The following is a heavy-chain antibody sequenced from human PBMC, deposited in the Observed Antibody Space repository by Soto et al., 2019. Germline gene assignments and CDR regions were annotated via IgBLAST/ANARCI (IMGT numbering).Heavy chain of an antibody. D-gene: IGHD6-19*01. CDR1: GDTFSSYA. CDR3: ARRRGIAVAGMAFDI. J-gene: IGHJ3*02. V-gene: IGHV1-69*13. CDR2: IIPIFGTA. Sequence: ASVKVSCKASGDTFSSYAISWVRQAPGQGLEWMGGIIPIFGTANYAQKFQGRVTITADESTSTAYMELSSLRSEDTAVYYCARRRGIAVAGMAFDIWGQGTMVTVSS.